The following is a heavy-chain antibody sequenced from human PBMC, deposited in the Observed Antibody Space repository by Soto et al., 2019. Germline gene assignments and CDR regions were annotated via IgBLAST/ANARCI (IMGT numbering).Heavy chain of an antibody. J-gene: IGHJ5*02. CDR3: ARDRIIEYSSSHWFDP. Sequence: LSLACAVSGGSISSSNWWSWVRQPPGKGLEWIGEIYHSGSTNYNPSLKSRVTISVDKSKNQFSLKLSSVTAADTAVYYCARDRIIEYSSSHWFDPWGQGTLVSVSS. V-gene: IGHV4-4*02. D-gene: IGHD6-6*01. CDR1: GGSISSSNW. CDR2: IYHSGST.